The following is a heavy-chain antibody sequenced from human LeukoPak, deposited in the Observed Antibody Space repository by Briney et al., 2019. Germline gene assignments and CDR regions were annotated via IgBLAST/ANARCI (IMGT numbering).Heavy chain of an antibody. V-gene: IGHV3-33*01. CDR3: ARDISSSWYDY. CDR2: MWNGGSNK. CDR1: GFTFRIYG. Sequence: GGSLRLSCAASGFTFRIYGMHWVRQAPGKGMEWVAVMWNGGSNKYYADSVKARVTISRDNSKNTLDLQMNNRRAEDTAVYCCARDISSSWYDYWGQGTLVTISS. D-gene: IGHD6-13*01. J-gene: IGHJ4*02.